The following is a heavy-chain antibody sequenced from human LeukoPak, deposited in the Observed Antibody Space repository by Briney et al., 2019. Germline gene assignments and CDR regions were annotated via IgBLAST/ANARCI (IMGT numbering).Heavy chain of an antibody. V-gene: IGHV3-23*01. D-gene: IGHD6-19*01. CDR2: IRNNGATT. CDR1: GITFSSHA. Sequence: PGGSLRLSCAASGITFSSHAMARVRQAPGKGLEWVAAIRNNGATTDYADSVKGRFTISRDNSKSTLYLQMNSLRAEDTAVYYCARAYHDSGCLIDYWGQGTLVTVSS. CDR3: ARAYHDSGCLIDY. J-gene: IGHJ4*02.